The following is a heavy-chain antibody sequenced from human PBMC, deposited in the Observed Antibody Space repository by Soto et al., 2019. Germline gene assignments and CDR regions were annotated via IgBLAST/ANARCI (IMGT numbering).Heavy chain of an antibody. J-gene: IGHJ4*02. CDR2: IYYSGGT. V-gene: IGHV4-4*02. CDR3: ARDTGWGLGY. D-gene: IGHD6-19*01. Sequence: QVQLQESGPGLVRPSGTLSLTCAVSGDSINSNYCWTWVRQPPGKGLEWIAEIYYSGGTSYNPSLKSGVPISMDKSKNQFSLNLTSVTAADTAMYYCARDTGWGLGYWGQGTLVTVSS. CDR1: GDSINSNYC.